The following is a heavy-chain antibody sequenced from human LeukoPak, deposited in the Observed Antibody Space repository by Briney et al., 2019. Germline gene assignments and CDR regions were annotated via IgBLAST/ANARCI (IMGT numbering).Heavy chain of an antibody. J-gene: IGHJ4*02. CDR1: GGSISSSSPY. D-gene: IGHD3-3*01. CDR3: ARWGFGVVIGVFDY. Sequence: SETLSLTCTVSGGSISSSSPYWGWIRQPPGKGLEWIGSIYYSGYTYYNPSLKSRVTISVDTSKSQFSLKLSSVTAADTAVYYCARWGFGVVIGVFDYCGQGTLVSVSS. V-gene: IGHV4-39*01. CDR2: IYYSGYT.